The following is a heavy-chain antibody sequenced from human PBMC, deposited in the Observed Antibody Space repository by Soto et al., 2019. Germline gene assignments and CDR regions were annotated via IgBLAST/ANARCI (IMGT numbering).Heavy chain of an antibody. CDR3: ARGDCEDSNKVVVVTAGEYRIDV. D-gene: IGHD2-15*01. Sequence: QVHLVESGGGVVQPWSSLRLSCAASEFTFRIFAMHWLRQSPGKGLERVAVISYDGSRKADSVNGRFTVFRDNSWNPLDLQMNSLRAEDTAISYCARGDCEDSNKVVVVTAGEYRIDVWCKGNRVTVSS. V-gene: IGHV3-30-3*01. J-gene: IGHJ6*04. CDR1: EFTFRIFA. CDR2: ISYDGSRK.